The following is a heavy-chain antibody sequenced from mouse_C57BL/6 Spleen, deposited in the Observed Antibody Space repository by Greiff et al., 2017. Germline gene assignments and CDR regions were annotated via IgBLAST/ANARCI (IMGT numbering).Heavy chain of an antibody. J-gene: IGHJ1*03. CDR1: GYTFTSYW. Sequence: QVQLQQPGAELVMPGASVKLSCKASGYTFTSYWMHWVKQRPGQGLEWIGEIDPSDSYTNYNQKFKGKSTLTVDKSSSTAYMQLSSLTSEDSAVYSGARNCGSSPPWYFDVWGTGTTVTVSS. CDR3: ARNCGSSPPWYFDV. CDR2: IDPSDSYT. D-gene: IGHD1-1*01. V-gene: IGHV1-69*01.